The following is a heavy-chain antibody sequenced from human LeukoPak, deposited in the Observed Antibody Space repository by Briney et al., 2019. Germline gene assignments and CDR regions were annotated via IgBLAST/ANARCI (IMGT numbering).Heavy chain of an antibody. CDR1: GFTFSSYG. V-gene: IGHV3-33*01. Sequence: GRSLRLSCAASGFTFSSYGMHWVRQAPGKGLEWVAVIWYDGSNKYYADSVKGRFTISRDNSKNTLYLQMNSLRAEDTAVYYCARDHGQITPQGPHYYGMDVWGQGTTVTVSS. J-gene: IGHJ6*02. D-gene: IGHD3-16*01. CDR2: IWYDGSNK. CDR3: ARDHGQITPQGPHYYGMDV.